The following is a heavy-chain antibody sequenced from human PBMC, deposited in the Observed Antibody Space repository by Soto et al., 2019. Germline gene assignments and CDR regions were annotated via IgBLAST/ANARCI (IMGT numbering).Heavy chain of an antibody. CDR2: ISYDGSNK. Sequence: GGSLRLSCAASGFTFSSYGMHWVRQAPGKGLEWVAVISYDGSNKYYADSVKGRFTISRDNSKNMLYLQMNSLRAEDTAVYYCAKDVTGDGWWDWGQGTLVTVSS. CDR1: GFTFSSYG. V-gene: IGHV3-30*18. CDR3: AKDVTGDGWWD. D-gene: IGHD7-27*01. J-gene: IGHJ4*02.